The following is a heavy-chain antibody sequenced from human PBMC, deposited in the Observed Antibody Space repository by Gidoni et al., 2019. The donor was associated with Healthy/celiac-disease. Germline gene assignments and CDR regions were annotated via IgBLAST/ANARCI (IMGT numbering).Heavy chain of an antibody. CDR1: GYTFPSYD. D-gene: IGHD3-22*01. Sequence: QVQLVQSGAEVQKPGASVTVFCNASGYTFPSYDIHWVRQATGQGLEWMGWMNPNSGNTGYEQKFQGRVTMTRNTAISTAYMELSSLRSEDTAVYYCARGPPGDSSGYYYIWGQGTLVTVYS. V-gene: IGHV1-8*01. CDR2: MNPNSGNT. CDR3: ARGPPGDSSGYYYI. J-gene: IGHJ4*02.